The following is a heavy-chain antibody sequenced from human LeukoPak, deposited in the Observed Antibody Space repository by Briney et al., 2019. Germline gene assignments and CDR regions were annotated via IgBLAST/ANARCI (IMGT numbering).Heavy chain of an antibody. Sequence: PSETLSLTCTVSGGSIGSYYWTWIRQPPGRGLEWIGYIYNSGSTNYNPSLKSRVTISVDTSKTQFSLKLSSVTAADTAVYYCARSRDGYNLDYWGQGTLVTVSS. CDR2: IYNSGST. V-gene: IGHV4-59*01. CDR1: GGSIGSYY. CDR3: ARSRDGYNLDY. J-gene: IGHJ4*02. D-gene: IGHD5-24*01.